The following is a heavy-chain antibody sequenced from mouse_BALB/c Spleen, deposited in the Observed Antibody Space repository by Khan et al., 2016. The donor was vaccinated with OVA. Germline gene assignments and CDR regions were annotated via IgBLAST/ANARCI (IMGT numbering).Heavy chain of an antibody. CDR3: ARVYGGDFDY. J-gene: IGHJ2*01. D-gene: IGHD1-1*01. CDR1: GYSITSDYA. V-gene: IGHV3-2*02. CDR2: ISYSGNT. Sequence: EVGLVESGPGLVKPSQSLSLICTVTGYSITSDYAWNWIRQFPGNKLEWMGFISYSGNTNYNPSLKSRISITRDTSKNQFFLHLNSVTTEDTATYYCARVYGGDFDYWGQGTTLTVSS.